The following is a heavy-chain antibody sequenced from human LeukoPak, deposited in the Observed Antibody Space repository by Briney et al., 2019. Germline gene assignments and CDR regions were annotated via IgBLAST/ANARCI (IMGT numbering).Heavy chain of an antibody. CDR3: AKVSGNYPLDY. Sequence: WGSLRLSCAASGFTFSSYGMHWVRQAPGKGLEWVAVISYDGSNKYYADSVKGRFTISRDNSKSTLYLQMNSLSAEDTAVYYCAKVSGNYPLDYWGQGTLVTVSS. CDR2: ISYDGSNK. D-gene: IGHD1-26*01. V-gene: IGHV3-30*18. CDR1: GFTFSSYG. J-gene: IGHJ4*02.